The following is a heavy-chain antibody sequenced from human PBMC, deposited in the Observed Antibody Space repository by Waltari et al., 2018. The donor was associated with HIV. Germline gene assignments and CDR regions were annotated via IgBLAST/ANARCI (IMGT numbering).Heavy chain of an antibody. V-gene: IGHV3-66*01. CDR1: GFTVSSLY. J-gene: IGHJ4*02. D-gene: IGHD3-10*01. CDR3: ARAGSYCLLTSCLSFFDY. Sequence: EVQLVESGGGLVQPGGSLRLSCAVSGFTVSSLYMAWVRQAPGQGLEWVSVLYSGGSTTYADSVKGRFSISRDNTKNTLYLQMDSLRAEDTAFYFCARAGSYCLLTSCLSFFDYWGQGALVTVSS. CDR2: LYSGGST.